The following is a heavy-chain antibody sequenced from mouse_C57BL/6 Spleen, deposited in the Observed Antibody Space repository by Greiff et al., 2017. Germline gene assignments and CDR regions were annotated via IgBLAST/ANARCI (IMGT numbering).Heavy chain of an antibody. V-gene: IGHV1-85*01. Sequence: QVQLKESGPELVKPGASVKLSCKASGYTFTSYDINWVKQRPGQGLEWIGWILPRDGSTKYNEKFKGKATLTVDTSSSTAYMELHSLTSEDSAVFFCASSHYYYGSSTWFAYWGQGTLVTVSA. CDR1: GYTFTSYD. J-gene: IGHJ3*01. CDR3: ASSHYYYGSSTWFAY. CDR2: ILPRDGST. D-gene: IGHD1-1*01.